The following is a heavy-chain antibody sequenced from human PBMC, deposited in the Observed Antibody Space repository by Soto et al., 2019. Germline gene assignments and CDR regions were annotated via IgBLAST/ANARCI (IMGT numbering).Heavy chain of an antibody. V-gene: IGHV3-30*18. CDR2: ISYDGNNK. CDR3: AKDFWGCTSGVCLHNWFDP. CDR1: GFTFSSFG. Sequence: QVQLVESGGGVVQPGRSLRLSCAASGFTFSSFGVHWVRQAPGKGLEWVAVISYDGNNKYYADSVKGRFTISRDNSRKMVYLQMASLRAEDTAVYYCAKDFWGCTSGVCLHNWFDPWGQGTLVTVSS. D-gene: IGHD2-8*01. J-gene: IGHJ5*02.